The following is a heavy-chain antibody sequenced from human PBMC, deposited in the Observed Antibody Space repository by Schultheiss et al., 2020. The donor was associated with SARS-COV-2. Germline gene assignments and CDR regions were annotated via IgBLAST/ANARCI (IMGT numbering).Heavy chain of an antibody. CDR2: ISGSGSSI. Sequence: GGSLRLSCAASGFTFSSYEMNWVRQAPGKGLEWVSCISGSGSSIYFADSVKGRFTISRDNSKNTLYLQMNSLRAEDTAVYYCARGSVEMATKGNYYGMDVWGQGTTVTVSS. V-gene: IGHV3-48*03. D-gene: IGHD5-24*01. CDR1: GFTFSSYE. CDR3: ARGSVEMATKGNYYGMDV. J-gene: IGHJ6*02.